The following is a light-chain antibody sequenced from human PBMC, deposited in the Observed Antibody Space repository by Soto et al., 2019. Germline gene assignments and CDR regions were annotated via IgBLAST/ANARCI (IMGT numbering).Light chain of an antibody. V-gene: IGLV2-8*01. Sequence: QSVLTQPPSASGSPGQSVTISCTGTSSDVGAYNSVSWYQQHPGKAPRLMIYEVNKRPSGVPDRFSGSKSGNMASLTVSGLQAEDAADYYCNSLGGSNNFWVFGGGTKLTVL. CDR1: SSDVGAYNS. J-gene: IGLJ3*02. CDR3: NSLGGSNNFWV. CDR2: EVN.